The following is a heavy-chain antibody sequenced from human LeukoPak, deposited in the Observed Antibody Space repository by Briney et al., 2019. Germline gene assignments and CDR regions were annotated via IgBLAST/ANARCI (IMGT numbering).Heavy chain of an antibody. Sequence: SETLSLTCTVSGVSISSSNSYWGWIRQPPGKGLEWIGSIYYSGNTYYNASLKSQVSISIDTSKNQFSLKLSSVTAADTAVYYCARGGWLRPINYWGQGTLVTVSS. CDR2: IYYSGNT. CDR1: GVSISSSNSY. CDR3: ARGGWLRPINY. V-gene: IGHV4-39*01. D-gene: IGHD5-12*01. J-gene: IGHJ4*02.